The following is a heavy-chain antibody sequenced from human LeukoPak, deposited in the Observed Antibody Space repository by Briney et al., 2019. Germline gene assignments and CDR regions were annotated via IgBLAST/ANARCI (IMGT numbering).Heavy chain of an antibody. J-gene: IGHJ4*02. V-gene: IGHV5-51*01. Sequence: GESLKISCKGSEYSFTSYWIGWVRQMPGKGLEWMGIIYPGDSDTRYSPSFQGQVTISADKSISTAYLQWSSLKASDTAMYYCATYSYGTIYHFDYWGQGTLVTVSS. CDR1: EYSFTSYW. D-gene: IGHD5-18*01. CDR2: IYPGDSDT. CDR3: ATYSYGTIYHFDY.